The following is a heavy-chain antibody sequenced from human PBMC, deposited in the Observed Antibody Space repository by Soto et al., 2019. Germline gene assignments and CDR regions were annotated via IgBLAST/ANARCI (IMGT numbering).Heavy chain of an antibody. V-gene: IGHV3-9*01. CDR3: ANDAPVMD. D-gene: IGHD3-16*01. CDR1: GFTFDDYA. J-gene: IGHJ4*02. Sequence: EVQLVESGGGLVQPGRSLRLSCAASGFTFDDYAMHWVRQAPGKGLEWVSGISWNSGSIGYADSVKGRFTISRDNAKNTLYLQMNSLRAEDTALYYCANDAPVMDWGQGTLVTVSS. CDR2: ISWNSGSI.